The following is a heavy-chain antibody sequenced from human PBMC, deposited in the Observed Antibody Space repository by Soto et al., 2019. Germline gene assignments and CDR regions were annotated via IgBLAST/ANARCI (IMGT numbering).Heavy chain of an antibody. V-gene: IGHV4-59*08. CDR3: ASQVYFYYYMDV. CDR1: GGSISSYY. CDR2: IYYSGST. Sequence: SETLSLTCTVSGGSISSYYWSWIRQPPGKGLEWIGYIYYSGSTNYNPSLKSRVTISVDTSKNQFSLRLTSVTAADTAVYYCASQVYFYYYMDVWGKGTTVTVSS. J-gene: IGHJ6*03.